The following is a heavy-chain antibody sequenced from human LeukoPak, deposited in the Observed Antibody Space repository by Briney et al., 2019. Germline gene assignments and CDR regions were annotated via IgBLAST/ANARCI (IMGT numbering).Heavy chain of an antibody. CDR1: GGSISSGSYY. J-gene: IGHJ6*03. D-gene: IGHD3-3*01. CDR2: IYTSGST. CDR3: ARGEARSGYYRFGYMDV. V-gene: IGHV4-61*02. Sequence: PSETLSLTCTVPGGSISSGSYYWSWIRQPAGKGLEWIGRIYTSGSTNYNPSLKSRVTISVDTSKNQFSLKLSSVTAADTAVYYCARGEARSGYYRFGYMDVWGKGTTVTVSS.